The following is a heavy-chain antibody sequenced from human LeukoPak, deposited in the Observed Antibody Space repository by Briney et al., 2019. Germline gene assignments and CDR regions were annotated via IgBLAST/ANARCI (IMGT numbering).Heavy chain of an antibody. V-gene: IGHV3-53*01. CDR2: IYSGGST. CDR1: GFTVSSNY. CDR3: ARGTWEQWLAYFDY. Sequence: GGSLRLSCAASGFTVSSNYMSWVRQAPGKGLEWVSVIYSGGSTYYADSVKGRFTISRDNSKNTLYLQMNSLRAEDTAVYYCARGTWEQWLAYFDYWGQGTLVTASS. D-gene: IGHD6-19*01. J-gene: IGHJ4*02.